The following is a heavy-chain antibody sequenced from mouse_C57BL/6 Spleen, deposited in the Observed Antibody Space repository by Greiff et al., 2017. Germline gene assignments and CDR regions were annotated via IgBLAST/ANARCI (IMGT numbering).Heavy chain of an antibody. Sequence: EVHLVESGEGLVKPGGSLKLSCAASGFTFSSYAMSWVRQTPEKRLEWVAYISSGGDYIYYADTVKGRFTISRDNARNTLYLQMSSLKSEDTAMYYCTRDGDGYYENWYFDVWGTGTTVTVSS. J-gene: IGHJ1*03. CDR1: GFTFSSYA. CDR3: TRDGDGYYENWYFDV. CDR2: ISSGGDYI. D-gene: IGHD2-3*01. V-gene: IGHV5-9-1*02.